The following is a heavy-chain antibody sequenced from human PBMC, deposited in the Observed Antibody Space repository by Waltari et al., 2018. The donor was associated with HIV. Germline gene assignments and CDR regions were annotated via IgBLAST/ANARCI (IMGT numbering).Heavy chain of an antibody. V-gene: IGHV3-7*01. D-gene: IGHD2-2*01. CDR1: GLGFRGDR. CDR2: IKEDGSEK. CDR3: ARARYCSSISCSYFDD. J-gene: IGHJ4*02. Sequence: EVQLVESGGGLVQSGGSLRLSCAFSGLGFRGDRMSWVRQAPGKGLEWVANIKEDGSEKYYFDSVKGRFTISRDNAKNSLYLQMNSLRAEDTAMYYCARARYCSSISCSYFDDWGQGTLVTVSS.